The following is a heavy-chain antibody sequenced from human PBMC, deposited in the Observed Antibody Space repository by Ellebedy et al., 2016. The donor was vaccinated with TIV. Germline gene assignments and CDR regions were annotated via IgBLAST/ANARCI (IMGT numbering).Heavy chain of an antibody. J-gene: IGHJ4*02. Sequence: PGGSLRLSCAAPGFPFGSFGMHWVRHAPGKGLEWVSSIDDSGTHIYYAESVRGRFTISRDSAKNSLFLQMNSLRADDTAIYYCARDPSPYLRYGHYDDWGQGTLVTVSS. CDR2: IDDSGTHI. CDR1: GFPFGSFG. D-gene: IGHD3-9*01. V-gene: IGHV3-21*01. CDR3: ARDPSPYLRYGHYDD.